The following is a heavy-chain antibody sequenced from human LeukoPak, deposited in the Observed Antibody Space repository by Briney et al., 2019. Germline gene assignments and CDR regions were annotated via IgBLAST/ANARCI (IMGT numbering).Heavy chain of an antibody. V-gene: IGHV3-30*03. CDR3: ARVDYSNWFDP. CDR1: GFTFSSYG. CDR2: ISDDGSNK. D-gene: IGHD5-12*01. J-gene: IGHJ5*02. Sequence: GGSLRLSCAASGFTFSSYGMHWVRQAPGKGLEWVAFISDDGSNKYYADSVKGRFTISRDNSKNTLYLQMNSLRAEDTAVYYCARVDYSNWFDPWGQGTLVTVSS.